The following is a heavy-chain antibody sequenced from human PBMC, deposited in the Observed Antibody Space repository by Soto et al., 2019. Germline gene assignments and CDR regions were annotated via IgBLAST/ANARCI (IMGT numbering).Heavy chain of an antibody. CDR2: ISYDGSST. CDR3: ARQGMAARKYFHKYLDV. J-gene: IGHJ6*02. V-gene: IGHV3-30-3*01. Sequence: QVHLEESGGGVVQPGSSLRLSCAASGFTFRDYAFHWVRQAPGKGLEWVTLISYDGSSTLFADSVKGRFTISRDNSQKTLYLQMNSLRAEDTAVYYCARQGMAARKYFHKYLDVWGQGTTVIVSS. D-gene: IGHD6-6*01. CDR1: GFTFRDYA.